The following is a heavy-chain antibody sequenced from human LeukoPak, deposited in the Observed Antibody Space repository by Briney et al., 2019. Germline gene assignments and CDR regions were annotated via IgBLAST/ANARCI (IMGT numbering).Heavy chain of an antibody. CDR2: IGTAGDT. J-gene: IGHJ4*02. Sequence: PGRSLRLPCAASGFTFSSYAMHWVRQATGKGLEWVSAIGTAGDTYYPGSVKGRFTISRENAKNSLYLQMNSLRAGDTAVYYCARVLKSGEVDYWGQGTLVTVSS. CDR1: GFTFSSYA. V-gene: IGHV3-13*01. D-gene: IGHD7-27*01. CDR3: ARVLKSGEVDY.